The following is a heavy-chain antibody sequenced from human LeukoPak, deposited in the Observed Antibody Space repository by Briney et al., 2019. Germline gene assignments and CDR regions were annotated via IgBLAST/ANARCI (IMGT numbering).Heavy chain of an antibody. CDR1: GYTFTSYG. V-gene: IGHV1-18*01. CDR2: ISAYNGNT. CDR3: ARETYDILTGYFYYFDY. J-gene: IGHJ4*02. D-gene: IGHD3-9*01. Sequence: ASVTVSCKASGYTFTSYGISWVRQAPGQGLEWMGWISAYNGNTNYAQKLQGRVTMTTDTSTSTAYMELRSLRSDDTAVYYCARETYDILTGYFYYFDYWGQGTLVTVSS.